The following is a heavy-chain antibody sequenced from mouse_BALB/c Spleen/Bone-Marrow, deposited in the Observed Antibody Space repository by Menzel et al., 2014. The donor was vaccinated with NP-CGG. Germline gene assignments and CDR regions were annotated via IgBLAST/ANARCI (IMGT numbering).Heavy chain of an antibody. J-gene: IGHJ4*01. CDR1: GFAFTDYY. Sequence: EVQLVESGGGLVQPGGSLRLSCTTSGFAFTDYYMGWVRQPPGKALEWLAFIRNKAYGYTTEYSASVRGRFTISRDNSQSILYLQMNTLRAEDSATYYCARFPMDYWGQGTSVTVSS. CDR2: IRNKAYGYTT. V-gene: IGHV7-3*02. CDR3: ARFPMDY.